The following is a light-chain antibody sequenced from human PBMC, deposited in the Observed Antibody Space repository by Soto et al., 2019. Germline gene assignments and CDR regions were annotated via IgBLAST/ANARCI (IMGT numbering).Light chain of an antibody. J-gene: IGKJ5*01. CDR2: TTS. CDR3: QQSFTTPYT. Sequence: DIQMTQSPSSLSASVGARVTITCRASQTIAMYVNWFQQKPGKAPKPLIYTTSSLQSGVPPRFSGSGSETDFTLTISRLQPEDSATYYCQQSFTTPYTFGQGTRLEIK. V-gene: IGKV1-39*01. CDR1: QTIAMY.